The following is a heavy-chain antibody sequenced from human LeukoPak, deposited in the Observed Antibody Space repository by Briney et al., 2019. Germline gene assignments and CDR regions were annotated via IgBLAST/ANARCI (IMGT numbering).Heavy chain of an antibody. V-gene: IGHV3-15*01. CDR3: TTSILWWSYSWVTDY. CDR1: GFTFSNAW. D-gene: IGHD2-21*01. J-gene: IGHJ4*02. CDR2: IKSKTDGGTT. Sequence: GGSLRLSCAASGFTFSNAWMSWVRQAPGKGLEWVGRIKSKTDGGTTDYAAPVKGRFTISRDDSKNTLYLQMNSLKTEDTAVYYCTTSILWWSYSWVTDYWGQGTLVTVSS.